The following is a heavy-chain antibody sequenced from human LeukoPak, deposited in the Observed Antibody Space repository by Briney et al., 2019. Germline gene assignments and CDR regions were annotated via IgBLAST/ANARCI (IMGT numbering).Heavy chain of an antibody. V-gene: IGHV3-53*01. CDR1: GFTVSSNY. CDR3: ARDGVNWNERYFDY. J-gene: IGHJ4*02. Sequence: GGSLRLSCAASGFTVSSNYMSWVRQAPGVGLEWVSVIYSGGSTYYADSVKGRFTISRDNSKNTLYLQMNSLRAEDTAVYYCARDGVNWNERYFDYWGQGTLVTVSS. D-gene: IGHD1-20*01. CDR2: IYSGGST.